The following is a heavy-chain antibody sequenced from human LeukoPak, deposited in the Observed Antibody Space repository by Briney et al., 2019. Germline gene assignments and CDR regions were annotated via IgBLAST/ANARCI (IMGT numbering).Heavy chain of an antibody. Sequence: ASLRLSCAASGFTFSGSAMHWVRQASGKGLEWVGRIRSKANSYATAYAASVKGTITISRDDSKNTAYLQMNSLKTEDTAVYYCTRQYDILTGYPGWYFDYWGQGTLVTVSS. V-gene: IGHV3-73*01. D-gene: IGHD3-9*01. CDR1: GFTFSGSA. CDR3: TRQYDILTGYPGWYFDY. CDR2: IRSKANSYAT. J-gene: IGHJ4*02.